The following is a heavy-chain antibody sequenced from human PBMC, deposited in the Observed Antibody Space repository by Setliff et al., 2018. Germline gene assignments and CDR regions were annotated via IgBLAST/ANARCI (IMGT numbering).Heavy chain of an antibody. CDR2: IRFDGSTK. CDR3: AKVKKPLIRGSGFDY. J-gene: IGHJ4*02. D-gene: IGHD2-8*01. Sequence: GGSLRLSCAASGFTFDSYGMHWVHQAPGKGLEWVAFIRFDGSTKYYADSVKGRFTIFRDNSKNTLFLQMTSLRPEDTGIYYCAKVKKPLIRGSGFDYWGRGTLVTVSS. V-gene: IGHV3-30*02. CDR1: GFTFDSYG.